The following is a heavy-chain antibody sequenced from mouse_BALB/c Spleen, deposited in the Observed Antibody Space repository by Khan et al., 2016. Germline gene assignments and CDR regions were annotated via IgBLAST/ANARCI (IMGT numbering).Heavy chain of an antibody. CDR2: IDPANGHT. D-gene: IGHD1-3*01. Sequence: VQLQQSGAELVKPGASVKLSCTASGFNIKDTYMHWVTQRPEQGLEWIGRIDPANGHTKNDQKLQGKATITAVQYSNTVYLHISSLTSEDTAVYYCARGDNYVELESWGQGTLVTGSA. CDR1: GFNIKDTY. CDR3: ARGDNYVELES. J-gene: IGHJ3*01. V-gene: IGHV14-3*02.